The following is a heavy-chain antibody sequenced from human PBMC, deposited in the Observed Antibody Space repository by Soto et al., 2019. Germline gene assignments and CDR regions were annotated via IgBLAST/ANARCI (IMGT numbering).Heavy chain of an antibody. CDR1: GDSITSINNY. J-gene: IGHJ5*02. V-gene: IGHV4-39*07. D-gene: IGHD3-3*01. CDR3: ARKGWRFGVVPRGGLAP. Sequence: SETLSLTCTVSGDSITSINNYWGWIRQPPGMGLEWIANIYYDGSTFYNPSLKSRVAMSIDTSKNQFSLRLTSVTAADTAVYYCARKGWRFGVVPRGGLAPWGQGSLVTVSS. CDR2: IYYDGST.